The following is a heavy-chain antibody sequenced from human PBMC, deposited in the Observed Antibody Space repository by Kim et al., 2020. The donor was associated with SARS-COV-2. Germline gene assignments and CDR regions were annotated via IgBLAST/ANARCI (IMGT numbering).Heavy chain of an antibody. CDR1: GFTFSSYA. V-gene: IGHV3-23*03. CDR3: ATHGITMIVVAPFLDLGGMDV. D-gene: IGHD3-22*01. J-gene: IGHJ6*02. CDR2: IYSGGSST. Sequence: GGSLRLSCAASGFTFSSYAMSWVRQAPGKGLEWVSVIYSGGSSTYYADSVKGRFTISRDNSKNTLYLQMNSLRAEDTAVYYCATHGITMIVVAPFLDLGGMDVWGQGTTVTVSS.